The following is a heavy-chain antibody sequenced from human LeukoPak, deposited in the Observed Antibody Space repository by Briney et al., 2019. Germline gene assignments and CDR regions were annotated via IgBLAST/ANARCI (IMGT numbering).Heavy chain of an antibody. D-gene: IGHD3-22*01. Sequence: GGSLRLSCAASGFTLSSYGMHWVRQAPGKGLEWVAFIRYDGSKKYYADSVKGRFTISRDNSKNTLYLQMNSLRAEDAAVYYCAKELRYYDSSGYYDDYWGQGTLVTVSS. J-gene: IGHJ4*02. V-gene: IGHV3-30*02. CDR3: AKELRYYDSSGYYDDY. CDR1: GFTLSSYG. CDR2: IRYDGSKK.